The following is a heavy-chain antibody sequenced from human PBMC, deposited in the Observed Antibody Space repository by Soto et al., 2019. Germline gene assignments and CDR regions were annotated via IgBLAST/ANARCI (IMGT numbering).Heavy chain of an antibody. D-gene: IGHD3-10*01. Sequence: RASVKVSCKASGYTFTSYDINWVRQATGQGLEWMGWMNPNSGNTGYAQKFQGRVTMTRNTSISTAYMELSSLRSEDTAVYYCARGLELLWFGPGTFDPWGQGTLVTVSS. CDR3: ARGLELLWFGPGTFDP. CDR2: MNPNSGNT. J-gene: IGHJ5*02. CDR1: GYTFTSYD. V-gene: IGHV1-8*01.